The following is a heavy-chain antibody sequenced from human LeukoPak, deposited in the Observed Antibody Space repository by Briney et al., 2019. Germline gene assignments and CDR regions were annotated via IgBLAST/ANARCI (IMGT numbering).Heavy chain of an antibody. D-gene: IGHD5-12*01. CDR2: IYWDDDK. V-gene: IGHV2-5*02. CDR1: GFSLSASGVG. J-gene: IGHJ4*02. Sequence: SGPTLVKPTQTLTLTCTFSGFSLSASGVGVGWIRQPPGKALEWLALIYWDDDKRYSPSLKSRLTITKDTSKNQVVLTMTNMDPVDTATYYCAHRRLVATIGGYFDYWGQGTLVTVSS. CDR3: AHRRLVATIGGYFDY.